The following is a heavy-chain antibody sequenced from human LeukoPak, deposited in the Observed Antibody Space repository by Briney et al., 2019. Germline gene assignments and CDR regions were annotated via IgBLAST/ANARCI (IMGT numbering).Heavy chain of an antibody. CDR2: ISSSSSYI. V-gene: IGHV3-21*01. J-gene: IGHJ5*02. D-gene: IGHD2-15*01. Sequence: GGSLRLSCAASGFTFSSYSMNWVRQAPGKGLEWVSSISSSSSYIYYADSVKGRFTISRDNAKNSLYLQMNSLRAEDTVVYYCARDNHYCSGGSCFGSNNWFDPWGQGTLVTVSS. CDR3: ARDNHYCSGGSCFGSNNWFDP. CDR1: GFTFSSYS.